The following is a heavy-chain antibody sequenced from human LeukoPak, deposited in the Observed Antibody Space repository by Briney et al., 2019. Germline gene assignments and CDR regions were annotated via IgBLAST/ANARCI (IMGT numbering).Heavy chain of an antibody. D-gene: IGHD5-18*01. CDR3: ARRKRGTAMALDY. Sequence: SETLSLTCTVSGGSISRSSYYWGWIRQPPGKGLEWIGSFYYSGSTYYNPSLKSRVTISVDTSKNQFSLKLSSVTAADTAVYYCARRKRGTAMALDYWGQGTLVTVSS. V-gene: IGHV4-39*01. CDR1: GGSISRSSYY. CDR2: FYYSGST. J-gene: IGHJ4*02.